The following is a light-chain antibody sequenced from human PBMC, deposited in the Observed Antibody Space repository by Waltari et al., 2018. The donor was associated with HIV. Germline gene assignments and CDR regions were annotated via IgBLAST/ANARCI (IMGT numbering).Light chain of an antibody. CDR2: AGS. Sequence: DIQLTQSPSFLSASIGDRVTITCRASQDITTYLAWYQRHPGRAPRLLVYAGSTLETWVPSRFSGYGAGTEFTLTISGLQPEDFATYYCQQIDSYPYTFGQGTKLEIK. CDR3: QQIDSYPYT. CDR1: QDITTY. V-gene: IGKV1-9*01. J-gene: IGKJ2*01.